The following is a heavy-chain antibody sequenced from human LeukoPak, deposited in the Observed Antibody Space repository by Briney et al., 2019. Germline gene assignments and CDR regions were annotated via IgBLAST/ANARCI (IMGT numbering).Heavy chain of an antibody. Sequence: SETLSLTCTVSGGSISSYYWSWIRQPPGKGLEWIGYIYYSGSTYYNPSLKNRVTISVDTSKNQFSLKLSSVTPEDTAVYYCARSFSRFSPDTAMVIPFDYWGQGTLVTVSS. CDR1: GGSISSYY. J-gene: IGHJ4*02. CDR2: IYYSGST. CDR3: ARSFSRFSPDTAMVIPFDY. D-gene: IGHD5-18*01. V-gene: IGHV4-59*04.